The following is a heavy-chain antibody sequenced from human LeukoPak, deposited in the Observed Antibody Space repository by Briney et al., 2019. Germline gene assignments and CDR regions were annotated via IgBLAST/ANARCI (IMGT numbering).Heavy chain of an antibody. CDR2: INHSGST. D-gene: IGHD4-17*01. CDR1: GGSFSGYY. Sequence: SETLSLTCAVYGGSFSGYYWSWIRQPPGKGLEWIGEINHSGSTNYNPSLKSRVTISVDTSKNQFSLKLSSVTAADTAVYYCGREGTVPAYGMDGWAQGTTATVP. CDR3: GREGTVPAYGMDG. V-gene: IGHV4-34*01. J-gene: IGHJ6*02.